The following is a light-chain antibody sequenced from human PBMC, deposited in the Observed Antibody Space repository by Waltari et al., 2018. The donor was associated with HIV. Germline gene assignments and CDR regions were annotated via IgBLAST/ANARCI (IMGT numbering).Light chain of an antibody. V-gene: IGLV1-40*03. Sequence: QSILTQPHSVSGAPGQNITVSCTGNSSNIGAGSVVPWYQQLPGTGPNIVSYGTVNRPSGIPYRCSGSKSGASVSLVIAGLQPEDEADYYCQSYDRSLRGNVFGTGTKVTVL. CDR1: SSNIGAGSV. CDR3: QSYDRSLRGNV. CDR2: GTV. J-gene: IGLJ1*01.